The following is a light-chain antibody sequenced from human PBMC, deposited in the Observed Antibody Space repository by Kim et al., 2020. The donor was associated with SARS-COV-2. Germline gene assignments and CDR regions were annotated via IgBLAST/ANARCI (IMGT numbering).Light chain of an antibody. Sequence: VAFGQTVRITCQGDSLRSYYATWYQQKPGQAPKVVIYGKDNRPSGVPDRFSGSSSGNTASLTITGTQADDEADYYCNSRDSNDYVVFGGGTQLTVL. CDR1: SLRSYY. V-gene: IGLV3-19*01. CDR2: GKD. J-gene: IGLJ2*01. CDR3: NSRDSNDYVV.